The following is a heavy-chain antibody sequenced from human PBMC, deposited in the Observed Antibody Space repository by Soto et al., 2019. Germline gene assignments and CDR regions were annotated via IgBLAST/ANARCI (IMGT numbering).Heavy chain of an antibody. CDR2: ISSSSSYI. CDR1: GFTFSSYS. V-gene: IGHV3-21*01. J-gene: IGHJ3*02. Sequence: GGSLRLSCAASGFTFSSYSMNWVRQAPGKGLEWVSSISSSSSYIYYADSVKGRFTISRDNAKNSLYLQMNSLRAEDTSVCYCARRLFGDAFDIWGQGTMVTVSS. D-gene: IGHD3-16*01. CDR3: ARRLFGDAFDI.